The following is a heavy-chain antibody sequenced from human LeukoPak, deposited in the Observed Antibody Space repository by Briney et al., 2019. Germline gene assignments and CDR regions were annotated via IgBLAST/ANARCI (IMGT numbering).Heavy chain of an antibody. CDR1: GYTFTSYA. J-gene: IGHJ5*02. D-gene: IGHD3-10*01. CDR3: ARAIGLTSGSYYLS. CDR2: INAGNANT. V-gene: IGHV1-3*01. Sequence: ASVKVSCKASGYTFTSYAIYWVRQAPGQRLEWMGWINAGNANTKYSQRFQDRVTITRDTSASTAFMELSSLRSEDTAVYYCARAIGLTSGSYYLSWGQGTLVTVSS.